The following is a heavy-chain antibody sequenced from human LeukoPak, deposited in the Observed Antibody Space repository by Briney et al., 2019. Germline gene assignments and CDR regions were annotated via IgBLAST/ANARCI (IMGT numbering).Heavy chain of an antibody. V-gene: IGHV5-10-1*01. CDR3: ARRYCSSTSCYLDWFDP. D-gene: IGHD2-2*01. J-gene: IGHJ5*02. Sequence: GESLRISCKGSGYSFTSYWISWVRQMPGKGLEWMGRIDPSDSYTNYSPSFQGHVTISADKSIGTAYLQWSSLKASDTAMYYCARRYCSSTSCYLDWFDPWGQGTLVTVSS. CDR2: IDPSDSYT. CDR1: GYSFTSYW.